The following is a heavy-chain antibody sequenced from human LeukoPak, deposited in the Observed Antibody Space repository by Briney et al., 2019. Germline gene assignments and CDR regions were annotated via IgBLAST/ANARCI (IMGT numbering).Heavy chain of an antibody. V-gene: IGHV3-48*03. CDR2: ISSSGSTI. D-gene: IGHD6-13*01. J-gene: IGHJ4*02. CDR1: GFTFSSYE. Sequence: GGSLRLSCAASGFTFSSYEMNWVRQAPGKGLEWVSYISSSGSTIYYADSVKGRFTISRDNAKNSLYLQMNSLRAEDTAVYYCRYSSSWYLDYWGQGTLVTVSS. CDR3: RYSSSWYLDY.